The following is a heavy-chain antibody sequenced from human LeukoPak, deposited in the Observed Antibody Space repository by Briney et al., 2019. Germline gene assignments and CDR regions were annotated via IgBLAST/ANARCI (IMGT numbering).Heavy chain of an antibody. Sequence: GGSLRLSCAASGFTFSSYSMNWVRQAPGKGLEGGSYISSSSSTIYYADSVKGRFTISRDNSKNTLYLQMNSLRAEDTAVYYCAKGYYSNYGTYYYYMDVWGKGTTVTVSS. CDR3: AKGYYSNYGTYYYYMDV. J-gene: IGHJ6*03. CDR1: GFTFSSYS. V-gene: IGHV3-48*01. D-gene: IGHD4-11*01. CDR2: ISSSSSTI.